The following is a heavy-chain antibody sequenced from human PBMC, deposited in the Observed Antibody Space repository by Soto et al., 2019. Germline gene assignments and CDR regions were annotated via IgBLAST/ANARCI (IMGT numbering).Heavy chain of an antibody. D-gene: IGHD6-19*01. Sequence: GGSLRLSCAASGFTFSSYAMHWVRQAPGKGLEWVAVISYDGSNKYYADSVKGRFTISRDNSKNTLYLQMNSLRAEDTAVYYCARALVGSSGWFWGQGTLVTVSS. V-gene: IGHV3-30-3*01. J-gene: IGHJ4*02. CDR1: GFTFSSYA. CDR2: ISYDGSNK. CDR3: ARALVGSSGWF.